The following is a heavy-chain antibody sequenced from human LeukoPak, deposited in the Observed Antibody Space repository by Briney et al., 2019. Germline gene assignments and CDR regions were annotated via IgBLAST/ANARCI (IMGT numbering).Heavy chain of an antibody. CDR2: ISSSSSYI. V-gene: IGHV3-21*01. J-gene: IGHJ6*02. CDR1: GFTFSSYS. D-gene: IGHD4-11*01. Sequence: GGSLRLSCAASGFTFSSYSMNWVRQAPGKGLEWVSSISSSSSYIYYADSVKGRFTISRDNAKNSLYLQMNSLRAEDTAVYYCAGATTPYYYGMDVWGQGTTVTVSS. CDR3: AGATTPYYYGMDV.